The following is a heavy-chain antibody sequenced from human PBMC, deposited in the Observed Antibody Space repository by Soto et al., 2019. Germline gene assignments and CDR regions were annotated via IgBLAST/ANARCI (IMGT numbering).Heavy chain of an antibody. Sequence: ASVKVSCKAPGGNFSSNGIRWVRQAPGQGLEFMGGIIPTFGTTNYAHKFRGRVTITADESTTTAYLELSSLRSADTAVYFCARPLRDRNFYHGLAVWGQGTTVTVSS. J-gene: IGHJ6*02. V-gene: IGHV1-69*13. D-gene: IGHD3-22*01. CDR1: GGNFSSNG. CDR3: ARPLRDRNFYHGLAV. CDR2: IIPTFGTT.